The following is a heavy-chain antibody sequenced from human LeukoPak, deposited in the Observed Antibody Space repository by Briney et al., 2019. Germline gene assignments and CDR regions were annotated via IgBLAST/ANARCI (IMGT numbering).Heavy chain of an antibody. CDR2: ISSSDNTI. V-gene: IGHV3-48*03. CDR3: AKGHVVVTAIIVFDY. J-gene: IGHJ4*02. CDR1: GFTFSSYE. D-gene: IGHD2-21*02. Sequence: GGSLRLSCAASGFTFSSYEMNWVRQAPGKGLEWVSYISSSDNTIYYADSVKGRFTISRDNSENTLYLQMNSLRAEDTAVYYCAKGHVVVTAIIVFDYWGQGTLVTVSS.